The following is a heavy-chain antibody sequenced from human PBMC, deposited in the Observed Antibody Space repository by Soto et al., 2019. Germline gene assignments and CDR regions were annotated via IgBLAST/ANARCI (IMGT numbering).Heavy chain of an antibody. CDR1: GYSFTSYW. V-gene: IGHV5-51*01. Sequence: PGESLKISCKGSGYSFTSYWIGWVRQMPGKGLEWMGIIYPGDSDTRYGPSFQGQVTISADKSISTAYLQWSSLKASDTAMYYCARLRDMIAVAGYFDYWGQGTLVTVSS. CDR3: ARLRDMIAVAGYFDY. D-gene: IGHD6-19*01. J-gene: IGHJ4*02. CDR2: IYPGDSDT.